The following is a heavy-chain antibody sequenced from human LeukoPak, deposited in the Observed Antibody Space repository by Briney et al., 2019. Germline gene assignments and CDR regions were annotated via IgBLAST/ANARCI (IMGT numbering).Heavy chain of an antibody. CDR3: ARGTVAYGYYYYMDV. D-gene: IGHD4-23*01. Sequence: ASVKVSCKASGYTFTSYDINWVRQATGQGLEWMGWMNPNSGNTGYAQKFQGRVTITRNTSISTAYMELSSLRSEDTAVYYCARGTVAYGYYYYMDVRGKGPRSPSP. CDR1: GYTFTSYD. J-gene: IGHJ6*03. CDR2: MNPNSGNT. V-gene: IGHV1-8*03.